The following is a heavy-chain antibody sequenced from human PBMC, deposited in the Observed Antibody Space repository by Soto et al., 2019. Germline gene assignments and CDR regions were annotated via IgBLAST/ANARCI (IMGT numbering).Heavy chain of an antibody. V-gene: IGHV4-59*08. J-gene: IGHJ6*03. CDR2: IYYSGST. CDR3: ARQGNGNYYYYYMDV. D-gene: IGHD1-1*01. CDR1: GGSISSYY. Sequence: SETLSLTCTVSGGSISSYYWSWIRQPPGKGLEWIGYIYYSGSTNYNPSLKSRVTISVDTSKNQFSLKLSSVTAADTAVYYCARQGNGNYYYYYMDVWAKGPRSPSP.